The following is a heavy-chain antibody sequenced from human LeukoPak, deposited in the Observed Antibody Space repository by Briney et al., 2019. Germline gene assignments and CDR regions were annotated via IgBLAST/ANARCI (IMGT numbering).Heavy chain of an antibody. CDR3: ARDQEGFDY. CDR2: IYPRDGST. CDR1: GYSLTSNY. Sequence: ASVKVSCKESGYSLTSNYIHWVRQAPGHGLEWMGMIYPRDGSTSYAQRFQDRVTVTRDTSTSTVHMELSGLRSEDTAVYYCARDQEGFDYWGQGTVVTVSS. V-gene: IGHV1-46*01. J-gene: IGHJ4*02.